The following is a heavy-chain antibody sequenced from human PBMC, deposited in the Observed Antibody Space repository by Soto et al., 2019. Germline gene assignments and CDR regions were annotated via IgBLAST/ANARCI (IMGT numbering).Heavy chain of an antibody. J-gene: IGHJ4*02. CDR1: GFTFSSYE. D-gene: IGHD1-26*01. CDR2: ISSSGSTI. V-gene: IGHV3-48*03. CDR3: ARSWELPRFDY. Sequence: GSLRLSCAASGFTFSSYEMNWVRQAPGKGLEWVSYISSSGSTIYYADSVKGRFTISRDNAKNSLYLQMNSLRAEDTAVYYCARSWELPRFDYWGQGTLVTVSS.